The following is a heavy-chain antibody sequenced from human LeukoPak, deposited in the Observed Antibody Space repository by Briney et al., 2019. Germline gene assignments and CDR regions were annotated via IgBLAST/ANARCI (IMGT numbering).Heavy chain of an antibody. CDR2: MNPNSGNT. V-gene: IGHV1-8*01. CDR1: GYTFTSYD. J-gene: IGHJ5*02. D-gene: IGHD2-15*01. CDR3: ARGGYCSGGSCYRNWFDP. Sequence: ASVTVSCKASGYTFTSYDINWVRQAPGQGLEWMGWMNPNSGNTGYAQKFQGRVTMTRNTSISTAYMELSSLRSEATAVYYCARGGYCSGGSCYRNWFDPGGQGTLVTVSS.